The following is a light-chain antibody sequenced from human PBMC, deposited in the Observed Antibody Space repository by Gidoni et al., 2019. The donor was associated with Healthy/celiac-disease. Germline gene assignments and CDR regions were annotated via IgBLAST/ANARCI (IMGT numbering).Light chain of an antibody. CDR2: AAS. V-gene: IGKV1-39*01. J-gene: IGKJ4*01. CDR1: QSISSY. CDR3: QQSYSTPLT. Sequence: DIQMTQPPSSLSASVGDRVTITCRASQSISSYLNWYQQKPWKTPKLLIYAASSVQSGVPSRFSGSGAGTDFTLTISSLQPEDFATYYCQQSYSTPLTFGEXTKVEIK.